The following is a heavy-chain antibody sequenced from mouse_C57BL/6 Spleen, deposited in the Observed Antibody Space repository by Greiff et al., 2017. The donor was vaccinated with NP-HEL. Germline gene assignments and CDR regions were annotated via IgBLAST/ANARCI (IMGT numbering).Heavy chain of an antibody. CDR1: GFSLTSYG. V-gene: IGHV2-6-1*01. D-gene: IGHD3-2*02. CDR2: IWSDGST. CDR3: ARHRGSSGHFDY. J-gene: IGHJ2*01. Sequence: VQLQQSGPGLVAPSQSLSITCTVSGFSLTSYGVHWVRQPPGKGLEWLVVIWSDGSTTYNSALKSSLSISKDNSKSQVFLKMNSLQTDDTAMYYCARHRGSSGHFDYWGQGTTLTVSS.